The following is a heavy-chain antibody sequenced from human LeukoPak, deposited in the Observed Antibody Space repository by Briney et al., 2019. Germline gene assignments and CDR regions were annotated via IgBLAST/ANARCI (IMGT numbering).Heavy chain of an antibody. CDR2: ISSSSSTI. D-gene: IGHD5-24*01. V-gene: IGHV3-48*04. Sequence: GGSLRLSCAASGFTFSSYSMNWVRQAPGKGLEWVSYISSSSSTIYYADSVKGRFTISRDNAKNSLYLQMNSLRAEDTAVYYCARARDGSYGGSKNYYYYMDVWGKGTTVTVSS. CDR1: GFTFSSYS. J-gene: IGHJ6*03. CDR3: ARARDGSYGGSKNYYYYMDV.